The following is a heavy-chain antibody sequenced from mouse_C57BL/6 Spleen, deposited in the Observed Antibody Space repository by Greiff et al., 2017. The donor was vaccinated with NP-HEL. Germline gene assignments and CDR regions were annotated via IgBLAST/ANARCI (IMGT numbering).Heavy chain of an antibody. CDR3: GRGGYAMDY. V-gene: IGHV5-17*01. D-gene: IGHD1-1*02. Sequence: EVQLQQSGGGLVKPGGSLKLSCAASGFTFSDYGMHWVRQAPEKGLEWVAYISSGSSTIYYADTVKGRFTISRDNAKNTLFLQMTSLRSEDTTMYYCGRGGYAMDYWGQGTSVTVSS. CDR2: ISSGSSTI. CDR1: GFTFSDYG. J-gene: IGHJ4*01.